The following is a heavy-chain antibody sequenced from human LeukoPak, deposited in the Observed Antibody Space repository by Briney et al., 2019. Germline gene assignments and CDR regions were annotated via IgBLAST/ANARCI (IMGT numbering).Heavy chain of an antibody. Sequence: GGSLRLSCTASGFTFADYAVSWVRQAPGKGLEWVGFIRSKAYGGTAEYAASVKGRFTISRDDSKSIAYLQMNSLKAEDTAVYYCTKGRGNYYSDYWGQGTLVTVSS. V-gene: IGHV3-49*04. CDR1: GFTFADYA. CDR2: IRSKAYGGTA. CDR3: TKGRGNYYSDY. J-gene: IGHJ4*02. D-gene: IGHD1-26*01.